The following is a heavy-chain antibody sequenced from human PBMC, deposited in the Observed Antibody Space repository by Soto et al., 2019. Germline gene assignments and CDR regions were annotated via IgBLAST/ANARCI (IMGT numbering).Heavy chain of an antibody. CDR3: ASMGGAEYFQH. CDR2: IYYSGST. CDR1: TGSISTYH. V-gene: IGHV4-59*08. J-gene: IGHJ1*01. D-gene: IGHD3-16*01. Sequence: QVQLQESGPRLVKPSETLSLTCTVSTGSISTYHWSWIRQPPGKGLEYIGYIYYSGSTNYNPSLNSRVTMSVDTTKNQFSLKLSSVTAAATAVYYCASMGGAEYFQHWGQGTLVTVSS.